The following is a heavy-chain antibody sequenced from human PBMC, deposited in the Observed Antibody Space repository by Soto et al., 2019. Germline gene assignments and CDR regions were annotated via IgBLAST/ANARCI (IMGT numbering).Heavy chain of an antibody. Sequence: ASVKVSCKASGYTFTGYYTHWVRQAPGQGLEWMGWINPNSGGTNYAQKFQGRVTMTRDTSISTAYMELSRLRSDDTAVYYCARDSDSYSYHSSVCYGLDVWGQGTTVTVSS. CDR1: GYTFTGYY. J-gene: IGHJ6*02. D-gene: IGHD3-22*01. V-gene: IGHV1-2*02. CDR2: INPNSGGT. CDR3: ARDSDSYSYHSSVCYGLDV.